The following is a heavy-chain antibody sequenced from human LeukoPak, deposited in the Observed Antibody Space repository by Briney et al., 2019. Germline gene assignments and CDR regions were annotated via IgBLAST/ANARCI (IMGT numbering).Heavy chain of an antibody. V-gene: IGHV4-61*05. CDR1: GGSISSSSYY. D-gene: IGHD1-1*01. CDR3: AMYDSFFDY. CDR2: IYYSGST. Sequence: SETLSLTCTVSGGSISSSSYYWGWIRQPPGKGLEWIGNIYYSGSTNYNPSLKSRVTISLDTSKKQFFLRLSSVTAADTAIYYCAMYDSFFDYCGQGTLVTVSS. J-gene: IGHJ4*02.